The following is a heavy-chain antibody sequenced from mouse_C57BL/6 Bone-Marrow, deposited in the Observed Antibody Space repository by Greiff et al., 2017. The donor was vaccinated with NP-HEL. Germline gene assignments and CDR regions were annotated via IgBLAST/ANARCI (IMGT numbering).Heavy chain of an antibody. CDR3: ARWTTVVPYAMDY. V-gene: IGHV7-3*01. CDR2: IRNKANGYTS. J-gene: IGHJ4*01. D-gene: IGHD1-1*01. CDR1: GFTFTDYY. Sequence: EVKLQESGGGLVQPGGSLSLSCAASGFTFTDYYMSWVRQPPGKALEWLGFIRNKANGYTSEYSASVQGRFTISRDNSQSILYLQMNALRAEDSATYYCARWTTVVPYAMDYWGQGTSVTVSS.